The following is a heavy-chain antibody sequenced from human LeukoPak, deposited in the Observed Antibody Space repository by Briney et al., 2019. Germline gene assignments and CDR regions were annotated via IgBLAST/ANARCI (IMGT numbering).Heavy chain of an antibody. CDR1: GGTFTSYA. D-gene: IGHD3-10*01. CDR3: ARGSVPYGSHYYYYMDV. J-gene: IGHJ6*03. Sequence: ASVKVSCKASGGTFTSYAISWVRQAPGQGLEWMGGIIPVFGTANYAQKFQGRVTITADESTSTAYMELSSLRSEDTAVYYCARGSVPYGSHYYYYMDVWGKGTTVTVSS. CDR2: IIPVFGTA. V-gene: IGHV1-69*13.